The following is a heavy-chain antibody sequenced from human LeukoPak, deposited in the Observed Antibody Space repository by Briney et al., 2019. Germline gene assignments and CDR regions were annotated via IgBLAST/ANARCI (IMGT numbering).Heavy chain of an antibody. J-gene: IGHJ4*02. CDR2: INPNSGGT. CDR1: GYTFTGYY. Sequence: ASVKVSCKASGYTFTGYYMHWVRQAPGQGLEWMGWINPNSGGTNYAQKFQGRVTMTRDTSISTAYMELSRLRSDDTAVYYCARGYSSSWYLFYMYYFDYWGQGTLVTVSS. V-gene: IGHV1-2*02. D-gene: IGHD6-13*01. CDR3: ARGYSSSWYLFYMYYFDY.